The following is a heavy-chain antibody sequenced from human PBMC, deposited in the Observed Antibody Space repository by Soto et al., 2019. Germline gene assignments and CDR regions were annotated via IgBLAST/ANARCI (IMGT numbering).Heavy chain of an antibody. D-gene: IGHD3-3*01. CDR3: AGTIFGLHPYYYYGMDV. J-gene: IGHJ6*02. CDR2: IIPIFGTA. V-gene: IGHV1-69*01. CDR1: GGTFSSYA. Sequence: QVQLVQSGAEVKKPGSSVKVSCKASGGTFSSYAISWVRQAPGQGLEWMGGIIPIFGTANYAQKFQGRVTITADESTSTAYMELSSLRSEDTAVYYCAGTIFGLHPYYYYGMDVWGQGTTVTVSS.